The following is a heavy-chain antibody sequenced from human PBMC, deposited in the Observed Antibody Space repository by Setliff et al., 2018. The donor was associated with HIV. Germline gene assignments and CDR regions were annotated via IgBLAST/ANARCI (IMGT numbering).Heavy chain of an antibody. CDR3: AKNSVYLQMNSLRVADTAVYYCVGPDYEDPQGGQ. D-gene: IGHD2-21*01. J-gene: IGHJ1*01. CDR2: INHSGST. Sequence: SETLSLTCAVYGGSFSGYYWSWIRQPPGKGLEWIGEINHSGSTNYNPSLKSRVTISVDTSKNQFSLKLSSVKGRFSISRDNAKNSVYLQMNSLRVADTAVYYCVGPDYEDPQGGQWGQGTLVTVSS. CDR1: GGSFSGYY. V-gene: IGHV4-34*01.